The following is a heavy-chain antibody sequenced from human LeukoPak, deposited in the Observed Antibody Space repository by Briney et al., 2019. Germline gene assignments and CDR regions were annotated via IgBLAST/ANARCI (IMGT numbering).Heavy chain of an antibody. CDR3: ARRVAGLFAASVDV. J-gene: IGHJ6*02. Sequence: SETLSLTCTVSGGSISSSSYYWGWIRQPPGKRLEWIGSMYYSGSAYHNPSLKSRVTISVDTSKNQFSLKLSSVTAADTAVYYCARRVAGLFAASVDVWGQGTTVTVSS. D-gene: IGHD6-19*01. CDR1: GGSISSSSYY. V-gene: IGHV4-39*01. CDR2: MYYSGSA.